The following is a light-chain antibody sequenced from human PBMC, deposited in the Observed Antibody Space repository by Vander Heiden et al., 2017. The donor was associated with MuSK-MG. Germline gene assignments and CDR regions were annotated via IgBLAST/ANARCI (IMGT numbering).Light chain of an antibody. CDR3: CACAGRSTVYWV. CDR1: SSDVGTYNF. J-gene: IGLJ3*02. V-gene: IGLV2-23*02. CDR2: EVK. Sequence: QSALPQPASVSGSPGPSITISCTGTSSDVGTYNFVSWYQQHPGNGPKLMIYEVKKRPSGGANRFSGSKSGNTAALTSSGLRAEDEADYYCCACAGRSTVYWVFGGGTKLTVL.